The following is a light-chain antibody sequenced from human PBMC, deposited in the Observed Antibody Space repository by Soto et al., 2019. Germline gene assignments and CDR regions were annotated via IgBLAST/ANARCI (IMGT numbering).Light chain of an antibody. CDR3: CSYAGSSTLV. J-gene: IGLJ2*01. V-gene: IGLV2-23*02. CDR1: SSDVGSYNF. Sequence: QSALTQPASVSGSPGQSITISCTGSSSDVGSYNFVSWYQHHPGKAPQLMIYEVSKRPSGVSNRFSGSKSGNTASLTISGLHSEDEADYYCCSYAGSSTLVFGGGTKLTVL. CDR2: EVS.